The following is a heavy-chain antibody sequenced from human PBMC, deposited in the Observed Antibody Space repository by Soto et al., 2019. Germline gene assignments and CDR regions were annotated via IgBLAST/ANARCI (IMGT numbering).Heavy chain of an antibody. D-gene: IGHD6-13*01. V-gene: IGHV1-3*01. CDR2: INAGNGNT. J-gene: IGHJ5*02. Sequence: GASVKVSCKASGYTFASYAMHWVRQAPGQRLEWMGWINAGNGNTKYSQKFQGRVTITRDTSASTAYMELSSLRSEDTAVYYCARVRAAAGTSRDRGDHNWFDPWGQGTLVTVSS. CDR3: ARVRAAAGTSRDRGDHNWFDP. CDR1: GYTFASYA.